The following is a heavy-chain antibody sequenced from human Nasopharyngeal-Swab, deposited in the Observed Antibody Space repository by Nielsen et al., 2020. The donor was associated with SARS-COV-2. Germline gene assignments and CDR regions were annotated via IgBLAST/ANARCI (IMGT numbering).Heavy chain of an antibody. V-gene: IGHV3-33*01. CDR1: GFTFSSYG. J-gene: IGHJ4*02. D-gene: IGHD6-13*01. CDR2: IWYDGSNK. CDR3: ARANSSSWSFDY. Sequence: GASLKISCAASGFTFSSYGMHWARQAPGKGLEWVAVIWYDGSNKYYADSVKGRFTISRDNSKNALYLQMNSLRAEDTAVYYCARANSSSWSFDYWGQGTLVTVSS.